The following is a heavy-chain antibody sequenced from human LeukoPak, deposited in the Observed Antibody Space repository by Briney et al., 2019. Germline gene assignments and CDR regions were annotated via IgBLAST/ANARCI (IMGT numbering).Heavy chain of an antibody. CDR1: GFTFSSYG. V-gene: IGHV3-30*03. CDR2: ISYDGSNK. CDR3: ATDWVVATPELGY. Sequence: GGSLRLSCAASGFTFSSYGMHWVRQAPGKGLEWVAGISYDGSNKYYADSVKGRFTISRDNSKNTLYLQMNSLRAEDTAVYYCATDWVVATPELGYWGQGTLVTVSS. D-gene: IGHD5-12*01. J-gene: IGHJ4*02.